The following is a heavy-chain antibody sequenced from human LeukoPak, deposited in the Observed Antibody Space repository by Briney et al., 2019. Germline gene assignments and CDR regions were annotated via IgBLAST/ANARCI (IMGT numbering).Heavy chain of an antibody. CDR3: ARVPRRGDRFDP. V-gene: IGHV1-8*02. CDR2: MNPNSGNT. J-gene: IGHJ5*02. Sequence: GASVKVSCKATQYTFTDYYIHWLRQAPGQGLDWMGWMNPNSGNTGYAQKFQGRVTMTRDTSISTAYMELSSLRTEDTAVYYCARVPRRGDRFDPWGQGTLVTVSS. CDR1: QYTFTDYY. D-gene: IGHD3-10*01.